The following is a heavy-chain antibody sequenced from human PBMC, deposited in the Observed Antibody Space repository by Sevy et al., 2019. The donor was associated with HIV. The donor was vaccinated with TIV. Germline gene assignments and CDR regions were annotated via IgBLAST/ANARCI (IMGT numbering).Heavy chain of an antibody. CDR3: ARGECSSSSCYYYYGMDV. D-gene: IGHD2-2*01. V-gene: IGHV7-4-1*02. Sequence: ASVKVSCKASGYTFTGYVMNWVRQAPGQGLEWMGWINTNTGNPTYAQVFTGRFVFSLDTSVSTAYLQISSLKAEDTAVYYCARGECSSSSCYYYYGMDVWGQGSTVTVSS. J-gene: IGHJ6*02. CDR1: GYTFTGYV. CDR2: INTNTGNP.